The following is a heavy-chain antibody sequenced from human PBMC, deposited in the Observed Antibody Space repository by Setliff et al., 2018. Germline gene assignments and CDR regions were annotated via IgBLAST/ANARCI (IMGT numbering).Heavy chain of an antibody. CDR1: GYTFTGYY. V-gene: IGHV1-2*04. D-gene: IGHD3-3*01. CDR3: ARGRDFWSGYLVY. CDR2: INPNSGGT. J-gene: IGHJ4*02. Sequence: ASVKVSCKASGYTFTGYYMHWVRQAPGQGPEWMGWINPNSGGTNYAQKFQGWVTMTRDTSISTAYMELSRLRSDDTAVYYCARGRDFWSGYLVYWGQGTLVTV.